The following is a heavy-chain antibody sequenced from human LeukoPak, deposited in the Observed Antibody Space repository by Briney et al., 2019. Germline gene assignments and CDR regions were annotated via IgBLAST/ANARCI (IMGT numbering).Heavy chain of an antibody. CDR2: INPNSGGT. CDR1: GYIFTGYY. D-gene: IGHD2-21*02. V-gene: IGHV1-2*02. Sequence: GASVKVSCKTSGYIFTGYYIHWVRQAPGQGLEWMGWINPNSGGTKYAQKFQGRVTMTSDTSITTAYMDLSRLRSDDTAVYYCVSFVVVASTRVNWGQGTLVTVFS. J-gene: IGHJ4*02. CDR3: VSFVVVASTRVN.